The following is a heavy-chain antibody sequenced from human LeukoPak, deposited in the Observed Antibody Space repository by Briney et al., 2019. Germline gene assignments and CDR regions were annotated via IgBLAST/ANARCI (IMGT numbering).Heavy chain of an antibody. D-gene: IGHD6-13*01. CDR1: GDSISGSNYY. Sequence: SETLSLTCTVTGDSISGSNYYWAWIRQPPGRGLEWIGSIYYTGTTFDNPSLKSRVTLSVDTSKNQFSLRLTSVTAADTAFYYCAREEYSSDWYGHDSWGQGTLVTVSS. J-gene: IGHJ4*02. CDR3: AREEYSSDWYGHDS. V-gene: IGHV4-39*07. CDR2: IYYTGTT.